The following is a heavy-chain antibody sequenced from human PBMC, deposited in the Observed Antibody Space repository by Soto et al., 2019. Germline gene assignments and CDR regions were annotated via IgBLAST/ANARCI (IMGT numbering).Heavy chain of an antibody. Sequence: PGGSLRLSCAASGFTFSSYCMHWVRQAPGKGLEWVAVIWYDGSNKYYADSVKGRFTISRDNSKNTLYLQMNSLRAEDTAVYYCARGGTSGSYFHYYYYYGMDVWGQGTTVTVSS. V-gene: IGHV3-33*01. J-gene: IGHJ6*02. D-gene: IGHD3-10*01. CDR2: IWYDGSNK. CDR3: ARGGTSGSYFHYYYYYGMDV. CDR1: GFTFSSYC.